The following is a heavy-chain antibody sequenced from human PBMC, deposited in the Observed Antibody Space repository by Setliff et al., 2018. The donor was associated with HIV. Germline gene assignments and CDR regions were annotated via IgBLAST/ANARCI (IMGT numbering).Heavy chain of an antibody. CDR2: IFHSENT. D-gene: IGHD3-3*01. J-gene: IGHJ4*02. CDR1: GGSISSSNW. CDR3: ASGDNFWSGSYY. V-gene: IGHV4-4*02. Sequence: PSETLSLTCAVSGGSISSSNWWSWVSQPPGKGLEWIGEIFHSENTNYNPSLKSRVTISVDKSKNQFSLKVTSVTAADTAVYYCASGDNFWSGSYYWGQGTLVTVSS.